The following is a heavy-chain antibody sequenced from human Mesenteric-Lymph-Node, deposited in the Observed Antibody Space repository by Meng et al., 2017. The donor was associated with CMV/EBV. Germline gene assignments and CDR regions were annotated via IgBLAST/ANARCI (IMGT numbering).Heavy chain of an antibody. D-gene: IGHD6-6*01. Sequence: FTFSDYNLTWCRLAPGKGLEWVSYISSLGTYIYYADSVKDRLTISRDNANNLLYLQMNSLRAEDTAVYYCARDRSRVATRPWGWFDSWGQGTLVTVSS. J-gene: IGHJ5*01. V-gene: IGHV3-21*01. CDR1: FTFSDYN. CDR2: ISSLGTYI. CDR3: ARDRSRVATRPWGWFDS.